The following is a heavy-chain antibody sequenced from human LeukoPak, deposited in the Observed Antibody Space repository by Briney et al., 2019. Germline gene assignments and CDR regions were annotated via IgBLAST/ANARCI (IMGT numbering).Heavy chain of an antibody. Sequence: GASVKVSCKASGYTFTGYYMHWVRQAPGQGLEWMGWINPNSGGTNYAQKFQGRVTMTRDTSISTAFMELSRLRSDGTAVYYCARGPLEGISLSLYWGQGTLVTVSS. CDR3: ARGPLEGISLSLY. CDR2: INPNSGGT. V-gene: IGHV1-2*02. J-gene: IGHJ4*02. D-gene: IGHD6-13*01. CDR1: GYTFTGYY.